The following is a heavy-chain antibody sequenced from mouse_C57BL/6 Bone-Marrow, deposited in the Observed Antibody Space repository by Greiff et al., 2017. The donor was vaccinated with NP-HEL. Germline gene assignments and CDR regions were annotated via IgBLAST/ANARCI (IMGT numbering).Heavy chain of an antibody. CDR1: GYTFTSYW. CDR2: IDPSDSYT. Sequence: VQLQQPGAELVMPGASVKLSCKASGYTFTSYWMHWVKQRPGQGLEWIGEIDPSDSYTNYNQKFKGKSTLTVDKSSSTAYMQLSSLTSEDSAVYYCARGGSYYSKGGYFDVWGTGTTVTVSS. D-gene: IGHD2-5*01. J-gene: IGHJ1*03. CDR3: ARGGSYYSKGGYFDV. V-gene: IGHV1-69*01.